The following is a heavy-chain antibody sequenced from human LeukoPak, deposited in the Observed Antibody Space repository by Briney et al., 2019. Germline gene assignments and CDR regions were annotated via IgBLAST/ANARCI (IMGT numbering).Heavy chain of an antibody. V-gene: IGHV1-69*05. D-gene: IGHD5-18*01. CDR2: IIPIFGTA. Sequence: ASVKVSCKASGGTFSSYAISWVRQAPGQGLEWMGGIIPIFGTADYAQKFQGRVTITTDESTSTAYMELSSLRSEDTAVYYCARELTAMVTRWGYFDYWGQGTLVTVSS. CDR3: ARELTAMVTRWGYFDY. J-gene: IGHJ4*02. CDR1: GGTFSSYA.